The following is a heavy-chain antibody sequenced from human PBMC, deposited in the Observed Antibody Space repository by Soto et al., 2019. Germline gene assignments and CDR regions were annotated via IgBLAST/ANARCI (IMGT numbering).Heavy chain of an antibody. J-gene: IGHJ6*02. Sequence: ASVKVSCKASGYTFTSYGISWVRQAPGQGLEWMGWISAYNGNTNYAQKLQGRVTMTTDTSTSTAYMELRSLRSDDTAVYYCAREFWTYKANYYYYYGMDVWGQGTTVTVSS. D-gene: IGHD1-7*01. CDR1: GYTFTSYG. V-gene: IGHV1-18*01. CDR2: ISAYNGNT. CDR3: AREFWTYKANYYYYYGMDV.